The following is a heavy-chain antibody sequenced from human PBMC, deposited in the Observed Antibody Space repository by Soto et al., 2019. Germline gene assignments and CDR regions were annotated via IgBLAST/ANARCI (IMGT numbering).Heavy chain of an antibody. V-gene: IGHV3-33*01. CDR3: ARAPRDCTNGVCYFDYYYGMDV. CDR1: GFTFSSYG. D-gene: IGHD2-8*01. J-gene: IGHJ6*02. CDR2: IWYDGSNK. Sequence: GGSVRLSCAASGFTFSSYGMHWVRQAPGKGLEWVAVIWYDGSNKYYADSVKGRFTISRDNSKNTLYLQMNSLRAEDTAVYYCARAPRDCTNGVCYFDYYYGMDVWGQGT.